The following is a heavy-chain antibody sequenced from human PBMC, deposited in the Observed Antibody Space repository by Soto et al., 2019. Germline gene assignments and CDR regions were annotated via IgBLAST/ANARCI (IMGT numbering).Heavy chain of an antibody. D-gene: IGHD1-7*01. V-gene: IGHV4-59*01. CDR1: GGSISSYY. Sequence: PSETLSLTCTVSGGSISSYYWSWIRQPPGKGLEWIGYIYYSGSTNYNPSLKSRVIISVDTSKNQFSLKLSSVTAADTAVYYCARAITGTMRWFDPWGQGTLVTVSS. J-gene: IGHJ5*02. CDR3: ARAITGTMRWFDP. CDR2: IYYSGST.